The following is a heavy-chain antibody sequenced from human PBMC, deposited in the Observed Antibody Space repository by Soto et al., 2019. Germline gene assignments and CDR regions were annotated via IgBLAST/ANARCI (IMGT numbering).Heavy chain of an antibody. J-gene: IGHJ5*02. D-gene: IGHD3-9*01. CDR1: GGSISSYY. CDR3: ARGVLSEDYDILTGYSVGTEFENWFDP. CDR2: IYYSGST. Sequence: SETLSLTCTVSGGSISSYYWSWIRQPPGKGLEWIGYIYYSGSTNYNPSLKSRVTISVDTSKNQFSLKLSSVTAADTAVYYCARGVLSEDYDILTGYSVGTEFENWFDPWGQGTLVTV. V-gene: IGHV4-59*01.